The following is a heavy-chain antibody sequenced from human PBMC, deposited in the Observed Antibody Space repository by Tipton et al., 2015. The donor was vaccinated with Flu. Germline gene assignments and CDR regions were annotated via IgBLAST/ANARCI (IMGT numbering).Heavy chain of an antibody. Sequence: TLSLTCTVSGGSIRSNNYNWGWLRQPPGKGLEWIGSVNYGGGTSYNPSLESRLTISLDTPKNQFSLKLSSVTAADTAVYYCARGPEQWLVNPHYFDYWGQGTLVTVSS. CDR3: ARGPEQWLVNPHYFDY. CDR1: GGSIRSNNYN. CDR2: VNYGGGT. V-gene: IGHV4-39*07. J-gene: IGHJ4*02. D-gene: IGHD6-19*01.